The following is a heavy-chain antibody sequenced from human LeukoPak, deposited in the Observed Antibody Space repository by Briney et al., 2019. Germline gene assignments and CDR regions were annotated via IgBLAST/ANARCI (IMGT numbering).Heavy chain of an antibody. J-gene: IGHJ4*02. D-gene: IGHD3-3*01. V-gene: IGHV3-21*01. CDR1: VSTFNNYN. Sequence: PGGSVRLFCAASVSTFNNYNMNWVRQAPGQGLEWVSSISTSSNYIYYADSVKGRFTISRDNAKNSLYLQMNSLRAEDTAVYYCARDLEIGSSSYYFDYWGQGTLVTVSS. CDR3: ARDLEIGSSSYYFDY. CDR2: ISTSSNYI.